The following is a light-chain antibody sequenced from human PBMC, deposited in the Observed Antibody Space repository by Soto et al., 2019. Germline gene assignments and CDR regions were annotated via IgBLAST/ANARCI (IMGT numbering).Light chain of an antibody. CDR3: QQYDNWPPT. CDR1: QSIGTK. J-gene: IGKJ4*01. Sequence: EILMTQSPATLSVSQGERATLSCRASQSIGTKLAWYQQKPGQAPRLLFYGASNRATGIPARFGASGSGTEFTLTISSLQSEDFAVYSCQQYDNWPPTFGGGTKVEIK. V-gene: IGKV3-15*01. CDR2: GAS.